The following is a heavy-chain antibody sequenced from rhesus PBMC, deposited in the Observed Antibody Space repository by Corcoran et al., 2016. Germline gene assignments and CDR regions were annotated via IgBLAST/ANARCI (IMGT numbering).Heavy chain of an antibody. Sequence: EVQLVESGGGLVQPGGSLRLSCAASVFTFSSYRMRWVRLAPGKGLEWVSYISNGGGSTYYADSVKGRFTISRDNSKNTLSLQMNSLRAEDTAVYYCAGIYYDSGYYFDYWGQGVLVTVSS. CDR3: AGIYYDSGYYFDY. V-gene: IGHV3S5*01. D-gene: IGHD3-28*01. J-gene: IGHJ4*01. CDR2: ISNGGGST. CDR1: VFTFSSYR.